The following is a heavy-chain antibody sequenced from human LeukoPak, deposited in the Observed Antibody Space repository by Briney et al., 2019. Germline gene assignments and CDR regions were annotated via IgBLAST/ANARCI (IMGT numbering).Heavy chain of an antibody. J-gene: IGHJ4*02. CDR2: IGAYNGNT. CDR3: ARVGTDGNYY. Sequence: ASVKVSCKASGYTFTSYGISWVRQAPGQGLEWMGWIGAYNGNTNYAQKLQGRVAMTRDTSTSTAYMELRSLKADDTAVYYCARVGTDGNYYWGQGTLVTASS. V-gene: IGHV1-18*01. D-gene: IGHD4-23*01. CDR1: GYTFTSYG.